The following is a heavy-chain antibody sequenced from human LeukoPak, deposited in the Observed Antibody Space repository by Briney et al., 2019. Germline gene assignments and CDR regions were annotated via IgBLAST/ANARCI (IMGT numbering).Heavy chain of an antibody. CDR3: VIRGDIYHDSSGPFH. CDR1: GFTFSRYA. Sequence: PGGSLRLSCSASGFTFSRYAMHWVRQAPGKGLEYVSAVSSNGGSTDYADSVRGRFTISRDNSKSTLYLQMSSLRAEDTAVYYCVIRGDIYHDSSGPFHWGQGTLVTVSS. V-gene: IGHV3-64D*06. D-gene: IGHD3-22*01. CDR2: VSSNGGST. J-gene: IGHJ4*02.